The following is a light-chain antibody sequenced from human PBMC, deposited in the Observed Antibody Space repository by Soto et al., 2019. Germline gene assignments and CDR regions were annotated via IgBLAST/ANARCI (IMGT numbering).Light chain of an antibody. Sequence: QCVLTQPASGYRSPGQAGSIASNGTSGDVGGYNYVSWYQQHPGKAPKLMIYDVSNRPSGVSNRFSGSKSGNTASLTISGLQAEDEADYYCSSYTSSSTLDVFGTGTKVTVL. J-gene: IGLJ1*01. CDR1: SGDVGGYNY. V-gene: IGLV2-14*01. CDR2: DVS. CDR3: SSYTSSSTLDV.